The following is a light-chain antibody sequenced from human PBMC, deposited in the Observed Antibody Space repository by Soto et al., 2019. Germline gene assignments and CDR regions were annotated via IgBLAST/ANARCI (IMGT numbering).Light chain of an antibody. V-gene: IGKV3-20*01. CDR3: QQYGSSGT. CDR2: GAS. CDR1: QSVSNNY. J-gene: IGKJ1*01. Sequence: EIVLTQSPGTLSLSPGERATLSCRASQSVSNNYLAWYQQQPGQAPRLRIYGASNRATDIPDRFSGSGSGTDFTLTISRLEPEDFAVYYCQQYGSSGTFGQGTKVDIK.